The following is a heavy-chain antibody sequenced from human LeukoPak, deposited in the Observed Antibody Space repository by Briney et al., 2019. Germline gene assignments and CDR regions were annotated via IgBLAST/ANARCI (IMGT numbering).Heavy chain of an antibody. Sequence: GGPLRLSCAASGFTLSDYHMNWVRQAPGKGLEWLSSITTISHYIYYAGAVRGRFTISRDNAKNSLYLQMNSLRGEDTAVYYCARSGGPGTYHQLRYNWFDPWGQGTLVTVSS. CDR2: ITTISHYI. CDR1: GFTLSDYH. CDR3: ARSGGPGTYHQLRYNWFDP. J-gene: IGHJ5*02. D-gene: IGHD3-10*01. V-gene: IGHV3-21*01.